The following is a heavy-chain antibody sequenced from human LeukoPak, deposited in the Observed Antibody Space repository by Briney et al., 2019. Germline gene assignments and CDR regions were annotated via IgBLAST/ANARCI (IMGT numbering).Heavy chain of an antibody. Sequence: GGSLRLSCAASGFTFSSYAMHWVRQAPGKGLEWVAVISYDGSSKYYADSVKGRFTISRDNSKNTLYLQMNSLRAEDTAVYYCARDSSGYYTGYFDYWGQGTLVTVSS. CDR3: ARDSSGYYTGYFDY. V-gene: IGHV3-30*04. CDR1: GFTFSSYA. J-gene: IGHJ4*02. D-gene: IGHD3-3*01. CDR2: ISYDGSSK.